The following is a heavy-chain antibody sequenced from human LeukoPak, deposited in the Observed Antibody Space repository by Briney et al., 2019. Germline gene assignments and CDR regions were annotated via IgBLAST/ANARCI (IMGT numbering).Heavy chain of an antibody. CDR1: GFTFSSYS. CDR2: ISSSSSYI. CDR3: ARWDSSSWGEDYYYYGMDV. D-gene: IGHD6-13*01. V-gene: IGHV3-21*01. J-gene: IGHJ6*02. Sequence: GGSLRLSCAASGFTFSSYSMTWVRQAPGKGLEWVSSISSSSSYIYYADSVKGRFTISRDNAKNSLYLQMNSLRAEDTAVYYCARWDSSSWGEDYYYYGMDVWGQGTTVTVSS.